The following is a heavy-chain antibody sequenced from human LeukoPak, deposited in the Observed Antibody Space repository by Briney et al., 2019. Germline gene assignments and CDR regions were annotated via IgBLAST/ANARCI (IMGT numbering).Heavy chain of an antibody. Sequence: GESLKISCKGSGYSFTSYWIGWVRQMPGKGLEWMGIIYPGDSDTRYSPSFQGQVTISADKSISTAYLQWSSLKASDTAMYYCARHRYEYDSSGYLTDYWGQGTLGTVAS. CDR2: IYPGDSDT. D-gene: IGHD3-22*01. J-gene: IGHJ4*02. CDR3: ARHRYEYDSSGYLTDY. CDR1: GYSFTSYW. V-gene: IGHV5-51*01.